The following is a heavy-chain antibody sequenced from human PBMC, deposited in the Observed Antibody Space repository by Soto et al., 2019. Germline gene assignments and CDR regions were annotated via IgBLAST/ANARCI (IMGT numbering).Heavy chain of an antibody. CDR2: IYYSGST. CDR3: ARQRRPDLRVAVYFDY. J-gene: IGHJ4*02. D-gene: IGHD2-8*01. Sequence: SETLSLTCTVSGGSISSSSYYWGWIRQPPGKGLEWIGSIYYSGSTYYNPSLKSRVTISVDTSKNQFSLKLSSVTAADTAVYYCARQRRPDLRVAVYFDYWGQGTLVTVSS. CDR1: GGSISSSSYY. V-gene: IGHV4-39*01.